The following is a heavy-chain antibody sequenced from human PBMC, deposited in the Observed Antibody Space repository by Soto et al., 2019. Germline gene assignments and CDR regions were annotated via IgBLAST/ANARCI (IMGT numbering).Heavy chain of an antibody. V-gene: IGHV1-3*01. J-gene: IGHJ3*02. CDR3: ARDRETLGAFDI. Sequence: QVQLVQSGAEVKKPGASVKVSCKASGYTFTSYAMHWVHQAPGQRLEWMGWINAGNGNTKYSQKFQGRVTITRDTSASTAYMELSSLRSEDTAVYYCARDRETLGAFDIWGQGTMVTVSS. CDR2: INAGNGNT. CDR1: GYTFTSYA.